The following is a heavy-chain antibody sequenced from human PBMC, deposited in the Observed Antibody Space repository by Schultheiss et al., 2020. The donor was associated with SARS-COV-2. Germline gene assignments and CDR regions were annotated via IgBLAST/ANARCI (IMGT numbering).Heavy chain of an antibody. D-gene: IGHD6-13*01. CDR1: GGSISSSN. CDR2: IGADSGGR. CDR3: AKSTAEAGLQPFDS. Sequence: LSLTCAVSGGSISSSNWWSWVRQPPGKGLEWVSAIGADSGGRDYADSVRGRFTIYRDNSESTVYLQMNSLRGDDTAVYYCAKSTAEAGLQPFDSWGQGNPVTVSS. V-gene: IGHV3-23*01. J-gene: IGHJ4*02.